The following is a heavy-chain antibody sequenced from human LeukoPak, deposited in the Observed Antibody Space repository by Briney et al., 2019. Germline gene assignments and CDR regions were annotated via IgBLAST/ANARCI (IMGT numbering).Heavy chain of an antibody. V-gene: IGHV1-69*05. D-gene: IGHD4-17*01. CDR1: GGTFSSYA. CDR2: IIPIFGTA. CDR3: ARDRDDTVTTGY. Sequence: SVNVSCKASGGTFSSYAISWVRPAPARGHEWMGRIIPIFGTANYAQKFQGRVTITTGESTSTAYMELSSLRSEDTAVYYCARDRDDTVTTGYWGQGTLVTVSS. J-gene: IGHJ4*02.